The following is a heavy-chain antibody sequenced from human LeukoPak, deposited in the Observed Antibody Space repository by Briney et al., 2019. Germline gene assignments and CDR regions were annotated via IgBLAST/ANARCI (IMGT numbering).Heavy chain of an antibody. Sequence: PGGSLRLSCAASGFTFSSYWMSWVRQAPGKGLEWVANIKQDGSEKYYVDSVKGRFTISRDNAKSSLYLQMNSLRAEDTAVYYCASNPSGPQNWNYFDYWGQGTLVTVSS. CDR2: IKQDGSEK. D-gene: IGHD1-1*01. J-gene: IGHJ4*02. V-gene: IGHV3-7*01. CDR1: GFTFSSYW. CDR3: ASNPSGPQNWNYFDY.